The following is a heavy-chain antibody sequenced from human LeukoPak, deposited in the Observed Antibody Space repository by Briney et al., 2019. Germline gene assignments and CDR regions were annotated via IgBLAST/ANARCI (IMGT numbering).Heavy chain of an antibody. J-gene: IGHJ3*02. D-gene: IGHD4-17*01. CDR3: AGDDYGNPLTDGAFDI. CDR1: GFTFSDYY. Sequence: GGSLRPSCAASGFTFSDYYMSWIRQAPGKGLECISYISSSGTPIHYSYSVQGRFTISRDNAKNSLYLQMNSLRAEDTAVYYCAGDDYGNPLTDGAFDIWGQGTMVTVSS. CDR2: ISSSGTPI. V-gene: IGHV3-11*01.